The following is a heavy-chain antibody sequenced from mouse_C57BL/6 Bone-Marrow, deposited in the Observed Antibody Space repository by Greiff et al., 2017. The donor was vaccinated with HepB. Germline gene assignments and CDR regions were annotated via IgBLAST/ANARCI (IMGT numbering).Heavy chain of an antibody. D-gene: IGHD2-5*01. CDR3: ARLSYYSNYFYWYFDV. Sequence: VQLQQSGAELVKPGASVKMSCKASGYTFTTYPIEWMKQNHGKSLEWIGNFHPYNDDTKYNEKFKGKATLTVEKSSSTVYLELSRLTSDDSAVYYCARLSYYSNYFYWYFDVWGTGTTVTVSS. CDR2: FHPYNDDT. J-gene: IGHJ1*03. V-gene: IGHV1-47*01. CDR1: GYTFTTYP.